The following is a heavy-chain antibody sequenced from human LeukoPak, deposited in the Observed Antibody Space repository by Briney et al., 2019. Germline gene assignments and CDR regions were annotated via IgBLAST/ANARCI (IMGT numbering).Heavy chain of an antibody. CDR3: ARPGNSSYWYFDL. J-gene: IGHJ2*01. Sequence: SETLSLTCSVSGGSIYTYYWSWIRQPPGKGLEWIGYICYSGNSDYNPSLRSRVTISVDTSKNQFSLKLSSVTAADTAVYYCARPGNSSYWYFDLWGRGTLVTVSS. D-gene: IGHD6-6*01. CDR2: ICYSGNS. CDR1: GGSIYTYY. V-gene: IGHV4-59*08.